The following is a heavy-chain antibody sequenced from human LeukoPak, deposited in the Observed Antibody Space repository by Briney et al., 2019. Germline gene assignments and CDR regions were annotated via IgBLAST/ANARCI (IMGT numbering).Heavy chain of an antibody. J-gene: IGHJ6*02. CDR2: ISGDGGDT. Sequence: GGSLRLSCAASGFTFDDYAMHWVRQAPGKGLDWVCLISGDGGDTFYADSVKGRFTISRDNSKNSLYLQMNSLRNEDTAFYYCVKDRLPGGIAVAGTDDGMDVWGQGTTVTVSS. CDR3: VKDRLPGGIAVAGTDDGMDV. D-gene: IGHD6-19*01. CDR1: GFTFDDYA. V-gene: IGHV3-43*02.